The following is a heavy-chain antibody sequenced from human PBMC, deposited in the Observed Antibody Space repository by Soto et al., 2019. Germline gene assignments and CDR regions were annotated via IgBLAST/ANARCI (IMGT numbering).Heavy chain of an antibody. CDR3: AKDPCGWYCDL. CDR1: GFTFSIYA. CDR2: ISGSRGTT. Sequence: EVQLLESGGGLVQPGGSLRLSCAASGFTFSIYAMTWVRQAPGKGLECVSTISGSRGTTSYADSVRGRFTISRDNSKNTLYLQMNSLRAEDTAVYYCAKDPCGWYCDLCGRGSLVTVSS. V-gene: IGHV3-23*01. J-gene: IGHJ2*01.